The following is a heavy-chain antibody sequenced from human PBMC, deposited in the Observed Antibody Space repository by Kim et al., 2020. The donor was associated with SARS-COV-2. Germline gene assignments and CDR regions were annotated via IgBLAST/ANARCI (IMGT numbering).Heavy chain of an antibody. CDR2: IGANGETI. D-gene: IGHD2-15*01. CDR3: VRASRWLLKY. Sequence: GGSLRLSCAASGFTFDQSAMHWVRQAPGKGLEWVSLIGANGETINYADSVKGRFTISIDNNKNSLYLQMNSLRTEDTALYYCVRASRWLLKYWGQGTLVTVSS. CDR1: GFTFDQSA. V-gene: IGHV3-43*02. J-gene: IGHJ4*02.